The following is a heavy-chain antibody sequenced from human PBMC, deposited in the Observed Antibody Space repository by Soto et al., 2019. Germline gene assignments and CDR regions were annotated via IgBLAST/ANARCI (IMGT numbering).Heavy chain of an antibody. D-gene: IGHD2-2*01. V-gene: IGHV3-53*04. CDR3: ARESGGSTSGHPSDAFDI. CDR2: IYSGGST. CDR1: GFTVSSNY. J-gene: IGHJ3*02. Sequence: EVQLVESGGGLVQPGGSLRLSCAASGFTVSSNYMSWVRQAPGKGLEWVSVIYSGGSTYYADSVKGRFTISRHNSKNTLYLQMNSLRAEDTAVYYCARESGGSTSGHPSDAFDIWGQGTMVTVSS.